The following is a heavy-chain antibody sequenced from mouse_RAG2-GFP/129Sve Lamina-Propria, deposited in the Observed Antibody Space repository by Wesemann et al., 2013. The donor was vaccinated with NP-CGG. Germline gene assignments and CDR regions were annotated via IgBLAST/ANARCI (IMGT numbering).Heavy chain of an antibody. J-gene: IGHJ3*01. Sequence: EVMLVESGGGLVKPGGSLKLSCAASGFTFSSYTMSWVRQTPEKRLEWVATISGGGGNTYYPDSVKGRFTISRDNAKNTLYLQMSSLRSEDTALYYCASLYDGYWAWFAYWGQGTLVTVSA. V-gene: IGHV5-9*01. D-gene: IGHD2-3*01. CDR3: ASLYDGYWAWFAY. CDR2: ISGGGGNT. CDR1: GFTFSSYT.